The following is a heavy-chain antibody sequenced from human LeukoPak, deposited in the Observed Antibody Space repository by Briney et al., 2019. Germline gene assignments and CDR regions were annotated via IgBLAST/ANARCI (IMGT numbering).Heavy chain of an antibody. CDR3: AAGEVGQLFDY. V-gene: IGHV1-24*01. Sequence: ASVKVSCKVSGYTLSELSMHWVRQAPGKGLEWMGGFDLEDGETIYVQKFQGRVTMTEDTSTDTAYMELSSLRPDDTAVYFCAAGEVGQLFDYWGQGTLVTVS. D-gene: IGHD5-24*01. CDR1: GYTLSELS. J-gene: IGHJ4*02. CDR2: FDLEDGET.